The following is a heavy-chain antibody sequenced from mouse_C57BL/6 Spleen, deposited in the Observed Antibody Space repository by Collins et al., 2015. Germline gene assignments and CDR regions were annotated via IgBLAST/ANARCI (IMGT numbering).Heavy chain of an antibody. CDR2: ISYSGST. Sequence: DVQLQESGPGLVKPSQSLSLTCTVTGYSITSDYAWNWIRQFPGNKLEWMGYISYSGSTSYNPSLKSRISITRDTSKNQFFLQLNSVTTEDTATYYCARYSWLLRAMDYRGQGTSVTVSS. CDR1: GYSITSDYA. J-gene: IGHJ4*01. V-gene: IGHV3-2*02. CDR3: ARYSWLLRAMDY. D-gene: IGHD2-3*01.